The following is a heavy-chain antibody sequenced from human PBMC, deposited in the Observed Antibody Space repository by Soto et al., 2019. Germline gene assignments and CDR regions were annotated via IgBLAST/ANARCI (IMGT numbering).Heavy chain of an antibody. CDR2: INHSGST. CDR1: GGSFSGYY. J-gene: IGHJ5*02. V-gene: IGHV4-34*01. D-gene: IGHD3-10*01. Sequence: SETLSLTCAVYGGSFSGYYWSWIRQPPGKGLEWIGEINHSGSTNYNPSLKSRVTISVDTSKNQFSLKLSSVTAADTAVYYCARGSDGSGSYYKRGHWFDPWGQGTLVTVSS. CDR3: ARGSDGSGSYYKRGHWFDP.